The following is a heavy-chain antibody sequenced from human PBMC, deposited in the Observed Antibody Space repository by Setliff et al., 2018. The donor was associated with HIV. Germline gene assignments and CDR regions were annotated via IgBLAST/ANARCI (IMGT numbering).Heavy chain of an antibody. V-gene: IGHV3-20*04. CDR1: GFTFNDYG. CDR3: VRVLSYGRLGDY. J-gene: IGHJ4*02. Sequence: GSLRLSCAASGFTFNDYGMSWVRQAPGKGLEWVSGINGNGGTTSYADSVKGRFTISRDNAKNSLYLQINSLRVEDTAFYYCVRVLSYGRLGDYWGQGTLVTVSS. CDR2: INGNGGTT. D-gene: IGHD3-10*01.